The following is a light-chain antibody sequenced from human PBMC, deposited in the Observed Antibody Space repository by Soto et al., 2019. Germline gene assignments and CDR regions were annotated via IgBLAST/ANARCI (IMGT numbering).Light chain of an antibody. V-gene: IGKV1-5*01. CDR1: QNIGSW. CDR3: QQYNSYSGM. J-gene: IGKJ1*01. Sequence: DIQMTQSPSTLSASVGDRVTVTCRASQNIGSWLAWYQQKPGRAPKLLIFDASSLESGVPSRFSGNGSGTEFTLTISGLQPDDFASYYCQQYNSYSGMFGQGTKVDIK. CDR2: DAS.